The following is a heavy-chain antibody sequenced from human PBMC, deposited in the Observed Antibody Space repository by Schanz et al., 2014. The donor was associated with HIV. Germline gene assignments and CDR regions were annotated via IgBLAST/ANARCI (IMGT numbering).Heavy chain of an antibody. J-gene: IGHJ4*02. CDR2: IKPNDGGT. CDR1: GYTFNDYF. D-gene: IGHD2-15*01. CDR3: ARVNKDIGGYYFDY. Sequence: QVQLVQSGAVVKKPEASVKVSCKASGYTFNDYFIHWIRQAPGQGLEWMGWIKPNDGGTKSAQKFLGRVTMTRDSSISTAYMELSRLRSDDTAVYYCARVNKDIGGYYFDYWGQGTLVTVSS. V-gene: IGHV1-2*02.